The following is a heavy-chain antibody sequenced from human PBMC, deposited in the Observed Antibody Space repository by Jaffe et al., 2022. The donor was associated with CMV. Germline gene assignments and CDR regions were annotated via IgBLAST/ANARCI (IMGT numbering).Heavy chain of an antibody. Sequence: QVQLVESGGGVVQPGRSLRLSCAASGFTFSSYGMHWVRQAPGKGLEWVAVIWYDGSNKYYADSVKGRFTISRDNSKNTLYLQMNSLRAEDTAVYYCASGGWGGADLDYWGQGTLVTVSS. CDR1: GFTFSSYG. V-gene: IGHV3-33*08. J-gene: IGHJ4*02. CDR3: ASGGWGGADLDY. D-gene: IGHD3-16*01. CDR2: IWYDGSNK.